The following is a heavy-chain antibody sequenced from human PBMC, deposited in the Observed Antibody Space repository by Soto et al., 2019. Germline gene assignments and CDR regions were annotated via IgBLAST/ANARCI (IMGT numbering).Heavy chain of an antibody. CDR3: ARGSVEDSSGWATYVDY. J-gene: IGHJ4*02. Sequence: EVQLVESGGGLVQPGGSLRLSCAASGFTFSGYSMFWVRQAPGKGLEYVSAINTNGVNTFYAKSVKGRFTISRDNSNNTMSLQMGSLRADDMAVYYCARGSVEDSSGWATYVDYWGQGTLVTVSS. CDR1: GFTFSGYS. CDR2: INTNGVNT. D-gene: IGHD6-19*01. V-gene: IGHV3-64*01.